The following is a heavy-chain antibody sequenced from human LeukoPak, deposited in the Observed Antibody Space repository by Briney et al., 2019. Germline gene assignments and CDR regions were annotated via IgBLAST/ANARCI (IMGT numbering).Heavy chain of an antibody. CDR1: GFIFDDYA. CDR3: ARNFGGGDRSGPFY. CDR2: ITWNSGKI. V-gene: IGHV3-9*01. J-gene: IGHJ4*02. D-gene: IGHD3-22*01. Sequence: PGGSLRLSCSASGFIFDDYAMHWVRQAPGKGLEWVSSITWNSGKIEYADSVKGRFTISRDNAKNSLYLQMNSLRPEDTAFYYCARNFGGGDRSGPFYWGQGTLVTVSS.